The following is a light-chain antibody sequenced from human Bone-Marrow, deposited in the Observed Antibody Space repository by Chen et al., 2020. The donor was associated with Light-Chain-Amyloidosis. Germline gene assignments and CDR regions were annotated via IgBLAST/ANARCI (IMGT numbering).Light chain of an antibody. CDR3: CSYAGSSTYV. J-gene: IGLJ1*01. V-gene: IGLV2-23*02. CDR2: EVS. Sequence: QSALTQPASVSGSPGQSITISCTGTSSDVGSYNLVSWYQQHPGKAPQLMIYEVSKRPSGVSKRFSGSKSGNTASLTISGLQAEDEADYYCCSYAGSSTYVFGTGTKVTVL. CDR1: SSDVGSYNL.